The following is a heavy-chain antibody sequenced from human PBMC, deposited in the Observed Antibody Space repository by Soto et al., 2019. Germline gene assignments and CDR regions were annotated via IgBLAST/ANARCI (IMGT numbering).Heavy chain of an antibody. CDR1: GFTFSSYA. CDR3: ARDRVSGSGSHKGYYYYYYGMDV. D-gene: IGHD3-10*01. J-gene: IGHJ6*02. V-gene: IGHV3-30-3*01. CDR2: ISYDGSNK. Sequence: QVQLVESGGGVVQPGRSLRLSCAASGFTFSSYAMHWVRQAPGKGLEWVAVISYDGSNKYYADSVKGRFTISRDNSKNTLYLHRNGLRAEDTALYYCARDRVSGSGSHKGYYYYYYGMDVWGQGTTVTVSS.